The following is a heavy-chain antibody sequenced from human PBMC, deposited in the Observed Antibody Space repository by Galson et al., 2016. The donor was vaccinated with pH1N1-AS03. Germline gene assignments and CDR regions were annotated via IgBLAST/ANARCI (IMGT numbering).Heavy chain of an antibody. D-gene: IGHD1-20*01. Sequence: SETLSLTCAVSGGSFSGYYWSWVRQPPGRGLEWIGAISHSGSTKYNPSLKSRVAISIHTSKNQFSLTVTSVTAADTAIYYCARGVDNFNVFVFEMWGRGTMVTVSP. CDR1: GGSFSGYY. J-gene: IGHJ3*02. V-gene: IGHV4-34*01. CDR2: ISHSGST. CDR3: ARGVDNFNVFVFEM.